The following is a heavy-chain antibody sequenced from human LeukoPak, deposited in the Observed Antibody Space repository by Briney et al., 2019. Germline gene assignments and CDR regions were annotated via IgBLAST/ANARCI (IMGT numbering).Heavy chain of an antibody. CDR1: GYTFTGYY. J-gene: IGHJ3*02. D-gene: IGHD3-22*01. CDR2: TNPNSGGT. V-gene: IGHV1-2*02. CDR3: ASRVYYDSSGYYSDAFDI. Sequence: GASVKVSCKASGYTFTGYYMHWVRQAPGQGLEWMGWTNPNSGGTNYAQKFQGRVTMTRDTSISTAYMELSRLRSDDTAVYYCASRVYYDSSGYYSDAFDIWGQGTMVTVSS.